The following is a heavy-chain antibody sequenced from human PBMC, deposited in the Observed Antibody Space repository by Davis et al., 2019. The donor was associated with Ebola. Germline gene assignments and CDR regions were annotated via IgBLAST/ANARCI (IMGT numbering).Heavy chain of an antibody. CDR1: GGSISSGGYY. CDR3: ARGRGGYWWSIDAFDI. CDR2: IYYSGST. J-gene: IGHJ3*02. D-gene: IGHD2-8*02. Sequence: MPSETLSLTCTVSGGSISSGGYYWSWIRQHPGKGLEWIGYIYYSGSTYYNPSLKSRVTISVDTSKNQFSLKLSSVTAADTAVYYCARGRGGYWWSIDAFDIWGQGTMVTVSS. V-gene: IGHV4-31*03.